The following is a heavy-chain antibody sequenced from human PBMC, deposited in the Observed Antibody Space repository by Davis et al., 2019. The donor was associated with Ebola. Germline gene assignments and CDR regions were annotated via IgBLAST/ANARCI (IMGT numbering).Heavy chain of an antibody. J-gene: IGHJ3*02. D-gene: IGHD1-26*01. V-gene: IGHV3-9*01. CDR1: GFTFDDYA. CDR2: ISWNSGSI. Sequence: PGGSLRLSCPASGFTFDDYAMHWVRHAPGKGLEWVSGISWNSGSIGYADSVKGRFTISRDNAKNSLYLQMNSLRAEDTALYYCAKDELDQEFAFDIWGQGTMVTVSS. CDR3: AKDELDQEFAFDI.